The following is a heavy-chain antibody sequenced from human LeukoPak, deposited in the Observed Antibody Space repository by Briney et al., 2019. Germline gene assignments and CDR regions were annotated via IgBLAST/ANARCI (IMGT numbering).Heavy chain of an antibody. CDR2: ISYDGSNK. J-gene: IGHJ4*02. CDR1: GFTFSSYA. D-gene: IGHD1-26*01. Sequence: GGSLRLSCAPSGFTFSSYAMHWVRQAPGKGLEWVAVISYDGSNKYYADSVKGRFTISRDNSKNTLYLQMNSLRADDTAVYYCAREPRYSGSFDYWGQGTLVTVSS. CDR3: AREPRYSGSFDY. V-gene: IGHV3-30*04.